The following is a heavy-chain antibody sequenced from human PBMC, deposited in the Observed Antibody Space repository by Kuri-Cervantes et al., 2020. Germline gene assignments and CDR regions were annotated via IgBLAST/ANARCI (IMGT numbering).Heavy chain of an antibody. CDR2: INHSGST. V-gene: IGHV4-34*01. CDR1: GGSFSGYY. J-gene: IGHJ6*03. D-gene: IGHD3-9*01. Sequence: SETLSLTCAAYGGSFSGYYWSWIRQPPGKGLEWIGEINHSGSTNYNPSLKSRVTISVDTSKNQFSLKLSSVTAADTAVYYCARSTGRYYYYYYYMDVWGKGTTVTVSS. CDR3: ARSTGRYYYYYYYMDV.